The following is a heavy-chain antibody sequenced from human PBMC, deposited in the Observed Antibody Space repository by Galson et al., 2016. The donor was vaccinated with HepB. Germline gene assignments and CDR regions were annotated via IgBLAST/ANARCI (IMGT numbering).Heavy chain of an antibody. Sequence: SLRLSCAASGFTFSIYAMSWVRQAPGKGLEWVSAITGGGGSTYYADSVKGRFTVSRDNSKNTLYLQMNSLRADDTARYYCAKDGTHKSTWYYGIAAGYYFGYWGQGTLVTVSS. CDR2: ITGGGGST. J-gene: IGHJ4*02. V-gene: IGHV3-23*01. D-gene: IGHD6-13*01. CDR1: GFTFSIYA. CDR3: AKDGTHKSTWYYGIAAGYYFGY.